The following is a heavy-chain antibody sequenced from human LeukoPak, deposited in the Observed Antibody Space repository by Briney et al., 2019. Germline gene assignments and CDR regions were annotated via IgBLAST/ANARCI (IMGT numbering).Heavy chain of an antibody. CDR2: IKQDGSEK. CDR1: GVTFGIYW. J-gene: IGHJ4*02. D-gene: IGHD3-22*01. Sequence: GRSLTLSCAPAGVTFGIYWMSWVRQAPGKGLEWVSKIKQDGSEKYYVDSVKGRFTISRDDSKNTAYLQMNSLKTEDTALYYCARPTIDSSGYYHGMVYWGQGTLVTVSS. CDR3: ARPTIDSSGYYHGMVY. V-gene: IGHV3-7*03.